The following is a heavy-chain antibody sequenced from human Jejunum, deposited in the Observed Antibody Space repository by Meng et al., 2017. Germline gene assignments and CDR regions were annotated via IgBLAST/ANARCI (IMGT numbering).Heavy chain of an antibody. V-gene: IGHV1-18*01. CDR2: ISGYNGNI. Sequence: QVQLVQSGGDEKKPGASSKVCCKASGYSFRSYAMNWVRQAPGQGLEWMGWISGYNGNIKYAQKFQGRVTLTMDTYTDTVYMELRNLRSDDTAVYYCARNNGMLRLRDFDYWGQGTLVTVSS. J-gene: IGHJ4*02. D-gene: IGHD5-12*01. CDR3: ARNNGMLRLRDFDY. CDR1: GYSFRSYA.